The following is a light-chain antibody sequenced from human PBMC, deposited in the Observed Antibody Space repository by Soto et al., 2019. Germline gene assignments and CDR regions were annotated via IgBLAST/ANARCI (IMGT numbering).Light chain of an antibody. CDR1: SSNIGAGYD. V-gene: IGLV1-40*01. CDR2: VNS. Sequence: QSVLTQPPSVSGAPGQRVTISCTGSSSNIGAGYDVDWYQQLPGTAPKLLIYVNSNRPSGVPDRFSGSKSGTSASLAITGLQAEDEADYYCQSYDSSLSVVFGGGTQLTVL. CDR3: QSYDSSLSVV. J-gene: IGLJ2*01.